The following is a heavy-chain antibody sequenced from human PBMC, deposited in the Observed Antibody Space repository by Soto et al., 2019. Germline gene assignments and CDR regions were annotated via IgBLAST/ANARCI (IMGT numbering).Heavy chain of an antibody. CDR2: ISSSSSTI. CDR1: GFTFSSYS. CDR3: ARAKYYGSPGDFDY. D-gene: IGHD3-10*01. J-gene: IGHJ4*02. V-gene: IGHV3-48*01. Sequence: VQLVESGGGLVQPGGSLRLSCAASGFTFSSYSMNWVRQAPGKGLEWVSYISSSSSTIYYADSVKGRFTISRDNAKNSLYLQMNSLRAEDTAVYYCARAKYYGSPGDFDYWGQGTLVTVSS.